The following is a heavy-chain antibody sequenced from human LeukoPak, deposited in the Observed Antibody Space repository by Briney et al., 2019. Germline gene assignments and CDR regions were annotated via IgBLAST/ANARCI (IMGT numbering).Heavy chain of an antibody. CDR3: ARGAGYGGNVAFDI. CDR2: INPNSGGT. V-gene: IGHV1-2*02. D-gene: IGHD4-23*01. CDR1: GYTFTGYY. Sequence: ASVKVSCKASGYTFTGYYMHWVRQAPGQGLEWMGWINPNSGGTNYAQKFQGRVTMTRDTSISTAYMELSRLRPDDTAVYYCARGAGYGGNVAFDIWGQGTMVTVSS. J-gene: IGHJ3*02.